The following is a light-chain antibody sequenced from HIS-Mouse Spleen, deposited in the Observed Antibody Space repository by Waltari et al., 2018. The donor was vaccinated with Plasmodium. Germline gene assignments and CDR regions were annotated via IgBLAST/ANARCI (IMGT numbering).Light chain of an antibody. Sequence: EIVITQSPATLSVSPGERATPPCRASPSVSSNLAWYQQKPGQAPRLLIYGASTRATGIPARCSSSGSGTEFTLTISSMQSEDFAVYYCQQYNNWSPYTFGQGTKLEIK. V-gene: IGKV3-15*01. CDR2: GAS. CDR3: QQYNNWSPYT. CDR1: PSVSSN. J-gene: IGKJ2*01.